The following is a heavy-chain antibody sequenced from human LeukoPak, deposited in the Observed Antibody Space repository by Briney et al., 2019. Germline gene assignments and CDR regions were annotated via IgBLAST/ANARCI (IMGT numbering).Heavy chain of an antibody. CDR3: ARRGYSFGYSSRPEYYYYMDV. CDR1: GGSTTNNNHY. V-gene: IGHV4-39*02. D-gene: IGHD5-18*01. J-gene: IGHJ6*03. Sequence: SETLSLTCTVSGGSTTNNNHYWAWIRQPPGKGLEWIGVISHSGSTYSNPSLKSRVTMSVDMSNSHFPLRLSSVTAADTAVYFCARRGYSFGYSSRPEYYYYMDVWGKGTTVTVSS. CDR2: ISHSGST.